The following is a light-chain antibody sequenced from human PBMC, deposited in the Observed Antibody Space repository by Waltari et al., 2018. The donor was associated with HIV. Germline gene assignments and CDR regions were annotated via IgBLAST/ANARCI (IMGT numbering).Light chain of an antibody. V-gene: IGLV1-44*01. CDR1: SSNIGSNT. Sequence: QSVLTQPPSASGTPGQRVTISCSGSSSNIGSNTVNWYQQLPGTAPKLLIYSNNQLPSGVPDRFSGSKSGTSASLAISGLQSEDEADYYCAAWDDSLNVYVFGTGTKVTVL. CDR3: AAWDDSLNVYV. J-gene: IGLJ1*01. CDR2: SNN.